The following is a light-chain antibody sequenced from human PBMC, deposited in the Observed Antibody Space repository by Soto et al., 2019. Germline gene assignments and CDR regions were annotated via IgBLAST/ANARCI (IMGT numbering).Light chain of an antibody. CDR3: SSYTSSSTLHYV. J-gene: IGLJ1*01. CDR1: SSDVGGYNY. CDR2: DVS. Sequence: QSVLTQPASVSGSPRHSITISCTGTSSDVGGYNYVSWYQQHPGKAPKLMIYDVSNRPSGVSNRFSGFKSGNTASLTISGLQAEDEADYYCSSYTSSSTLHYVFGTGTKVTVL. V-gene: IGLV2-14*01.